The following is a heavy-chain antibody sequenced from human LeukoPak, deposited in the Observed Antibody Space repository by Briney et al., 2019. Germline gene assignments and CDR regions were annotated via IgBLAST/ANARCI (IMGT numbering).Heavy chain of an antibody. CDR1: GYSFTSYW. Sequence: GESLKISCKTSGYSFTSYWIGWVRQMPGKGLEWMGIIYPGDSDTRYSPSFRGQVTISADKSISTAYLQWSSLKASDTAMYYCARPHYSSSWYDAFDIWGQGTMVTVSS. V-gene: IGHV5-51*01. CDR2: IYPGDSDT. D-gene: IGHD6-13*01. J-gene: IGHJ3*02. CDR3: ARPHYSSSWYDAFDI.